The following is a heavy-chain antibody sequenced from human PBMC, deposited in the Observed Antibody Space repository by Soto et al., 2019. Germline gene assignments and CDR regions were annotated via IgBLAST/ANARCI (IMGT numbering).Heavy chain of an antibody. D-gene: IGHD3-22*01. J-gene: IGHJ4*02. CDR2: ISGSGGST. CDR1: GFTFSSYA. CDR3: AKFDSSGYHSDY. V-gene: IGHV3-23*01. Sequence: PGGSLRLSCAASGFTFSSYAMSWVRQAPGKGLEWVSAISGSGGSTYYADSVKGRFTISRDNSKSTLYLQMNSLRAEDTAVYYCAKFDSSGYHSDYWGQGTLVTVSS.